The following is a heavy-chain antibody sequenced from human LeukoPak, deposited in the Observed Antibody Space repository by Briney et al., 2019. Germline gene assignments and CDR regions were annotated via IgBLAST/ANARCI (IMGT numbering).Heavy chain of an antibody. V-gene: IGHV3-30*18. CDR1: GFTFSSYG. CDR3: AKTGIAAAGYFDY. CDR2: ISYDGSNK. J-gene: IGHJ4*02. Sequence: GGSLRLSCAASGFTFSSYGMHWVRQAPGKGLEWVAVISYDGSNKYYADSVKGRFTISRGNSKNTLYLQMNSLRAEDTAVYYCAKTGIAAAGYFDYWGQGTLVTVSS. D-gene: IGHD6-13*01.